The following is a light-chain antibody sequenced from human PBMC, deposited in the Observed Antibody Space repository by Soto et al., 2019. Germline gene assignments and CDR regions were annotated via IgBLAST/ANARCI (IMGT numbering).Light chain of an antibody. Sequence: ELVLTQSPGTLSLSAGERATLSCRASQSVSSSYLAWYQQKPGQAPRLLIYGASTRATGIPDRVSGSGAGTDVTLTISRLETEDGAVYYCQLYGSSPKTFGQGTKVDIK. CDR1: QSVSSSY. V-gene: IGKV3-20*01. CDR3: QLYGSSPKT. CDR2: GAS. J-gene: IGKJ1*01.